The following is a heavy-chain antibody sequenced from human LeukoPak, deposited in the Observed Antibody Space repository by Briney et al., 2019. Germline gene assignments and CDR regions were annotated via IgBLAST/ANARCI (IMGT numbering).Heavy chain of an antibody. Sequence: GRSLRLSCAASGFTFDDYAMHWVRQAPGKGLEWVSGISWNSGSIGYADSVKGRFTISRDNSKNTLYLQMNSLRAEDTAVYYCAGGNRVYYFDYWGQGTLVTVSS. V-gene: IGHV3-9*01. CDR1: GFTFDDYA. D-gene: IGHD4-23*01. CDR2: ISWNSGSI. CDR3: AGGNRVYYFDY. J-gene: IGHJ4*02.